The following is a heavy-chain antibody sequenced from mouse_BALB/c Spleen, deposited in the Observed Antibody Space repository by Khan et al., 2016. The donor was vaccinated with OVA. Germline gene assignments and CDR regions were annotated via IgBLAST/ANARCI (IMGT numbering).Heavy chain of an antibody. D-gene: IGHD3-3*01. CDR2: FFPGDGNI. V-gene: IGHV1-85*01. CDR3: ARGDSVKFDY. J-gene: IGHJ2*01. Sequence: QVQLKESGTELLKPGASVKLSCKASGYTFTNSDINWVRQRPEQGLEWIGWFFPGDGNIQYNEKFKGKATLTIDKSSSTADMQLSRLTSEDSAVYFCARGDSVKFDYWGQGTILTVSS. CDR1: GYTFTNSD.